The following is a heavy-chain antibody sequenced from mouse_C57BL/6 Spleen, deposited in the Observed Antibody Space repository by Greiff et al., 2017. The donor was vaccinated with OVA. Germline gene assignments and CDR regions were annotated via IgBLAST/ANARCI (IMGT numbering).Heavy chain of an antibody. D-gene: IGHD1-1*01. CDR3: ARGEENYYGSSHYFDY. CDR1: GYSITSGYY. CDR2: ISYDGSN. J-gene: IGHJ2*01. V-gene: IGHV3-6*01. Sequence: DVQLQESGPGLVKPSQSLSLTCSVTGYSITSGYYWNWIRQFPGNKLEWMGYISYDGSNNYNPSLKNRISITRDTSKNQFFLKLNSVTTEDTATYYCARGEENYYGSSHYFDYWGQGTTLTVSS.